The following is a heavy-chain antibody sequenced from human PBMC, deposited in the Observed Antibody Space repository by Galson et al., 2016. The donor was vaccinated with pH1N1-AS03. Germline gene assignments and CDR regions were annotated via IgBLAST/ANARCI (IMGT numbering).Heavy chain of an antibody. J-gene: IGHJ4*02. V-gene: IGHV1-18*01. CDR2: ISAYSGNT. D-gene: IGHD3-10*01. CDR3: ARDLRSDFGNSFVAGVQFARY. Sequence: SVKVSCKASGYSFTTFGINWVRQAPGQGLEWLGWISAYSGNTDYAQSLQGRVSMTTDPSTSTAYMELTSLTSDDTAIYYCARDLRSDFGNSFVAGVQFARYWGQGTLVTVSS. CDR1: GYSFTTFG.